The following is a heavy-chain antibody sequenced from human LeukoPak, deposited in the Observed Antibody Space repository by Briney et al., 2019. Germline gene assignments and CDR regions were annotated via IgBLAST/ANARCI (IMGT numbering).Heavy chain of an antibody. V-gene: IGHV3-30*02. CDR2: IRYDVSNK. CDR1: GFTFSSYG. Sequence: GGSLRLSCAASGFTFSSYGMHWVRQAPGKGLEWVAFIRYDVSNKYYADSVKGRFTISRDNSKNTLYLQMNSLRAEDTAVYYCAKQPQEYYFDYWGQGTLVTVSS. D-gene: IGHD1-14*01. J-gene: IGHJ4*02. CDR3: AKQPQEYYFDY.